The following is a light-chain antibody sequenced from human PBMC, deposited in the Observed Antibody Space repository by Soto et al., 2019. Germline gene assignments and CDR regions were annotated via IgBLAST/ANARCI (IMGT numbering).Light chain of an antibody. J-gene: IGKJ2*01. CDR1: QSLRINY. CDR3: QQYGSSQPT. V-gene: IGKV3-20*01. CDR2: GAS. Sequence: EIVLTQSPGTLSLSPGERATLSCRASQSLRINYLAWYQQKPGQAPRLLIFGASSRATGIPDRFSGSWSGTDFTLTIGSLEPEHFAVYYCQQYGSSQPTVGQGTKLEIK.